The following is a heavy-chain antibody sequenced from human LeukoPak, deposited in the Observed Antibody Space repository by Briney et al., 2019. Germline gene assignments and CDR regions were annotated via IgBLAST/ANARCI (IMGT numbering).Heavy chain of an antibody. D-gene: IGHD3-9*01. CDR3: AKAQRQYDILTGYEY. J-gene: IGHJ4*02. V-gene: IGHV3-33*06. CDR1: GFTFSSYG. Sequence: GGSLRLSCAASGFTFSSYGMHWVRQAPGKGLEWVAVIWYDGSNKYYADSVKGRFTISRDNSKNTLYLQMNSLRAEDTAVYYCAKAQRQYDILTGYEYWGQGTLVTVSS. CDR2: IWYDGSNK.